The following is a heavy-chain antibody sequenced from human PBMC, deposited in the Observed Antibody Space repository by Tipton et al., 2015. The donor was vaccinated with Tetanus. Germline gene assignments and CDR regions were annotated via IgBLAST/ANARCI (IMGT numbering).Heavy chain of an antibody. J-gene: IGHJ6*02. CDR3: ARDRRSYIASAGYGMDV. V-gene: IGHV3-23*01. Sequence: SLRLSCAASGFTFSNCAMGWVRQAPGKGLEWVSGISGSGATTYYEDSVKGRFTISRDNAKNSVYLQMSSLRDDDTAIYYCARDRRSYIASAGYGMDVWGQGTPVTASS. CDR1: GFTFSNCA. CDR2: ISGSGATT. D-gene: IGHD6-13*01.